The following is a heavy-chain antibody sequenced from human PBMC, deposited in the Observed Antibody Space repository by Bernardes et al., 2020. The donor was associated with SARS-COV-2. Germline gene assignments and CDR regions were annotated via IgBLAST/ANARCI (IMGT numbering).Heavy chain of an antibody. CDR2: IYSGGST. CDR3: ARYSSSWYAYYYYGMDV. CDR1: GFTVSSNY. J-gene: IGHJ6*02. D-gene: IGHD6-13*01. V-gene: IGHV3-66*01. Sequence: GGSLRLSCAASGFTVSSNYMSWVRQAPGKGLEWVSVIYSGGSTYYADSVKGRFTISRDNSKNTLYLQMNSLRAEDTAVYYCARYSSSWYAYYYYGMDVWGQGTTVTVSS.